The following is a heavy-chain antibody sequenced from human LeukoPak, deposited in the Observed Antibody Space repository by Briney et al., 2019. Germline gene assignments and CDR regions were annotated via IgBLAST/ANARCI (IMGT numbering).Heavy chain of an antibody. J-gene: IGHJ4*02. CDR3: ARSPGGVATITWLDY. CDR1: GYTCTSYG. Sequence: GASVKVSCKASGYTCTSYGISWVRQAPGQGLEWMGWISAYNGNTNYAQKLQGRVTMTTDTSTSTAYMELRSLRSDDTAVYYCARSPGGVATITWLDYWGQGTLVTVSS. V-gene: IGHV1-18*01. CDR2: ISAYNGNT. D-gene: IGHD5-12*01.